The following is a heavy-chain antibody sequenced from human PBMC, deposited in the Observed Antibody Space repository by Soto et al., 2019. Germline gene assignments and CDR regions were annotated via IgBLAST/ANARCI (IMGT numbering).Heavy chain of an antibody. CDR3: AAGFTRGTYYYDSSGYYRNWFDP. V-gene: IGHV1-58*01. CDR2: IVVGSGNT. CDR1: GYTFTSSA. D-gene: IGHD3-22*01. Sequence: SVKVSCKASGYTFTSSAVQWVRQARGQRLEWIGWIVVGSGNTNYAQKFQERVTITRDMSTSTAYMELSSLRSEDTAVYYCAAGFTRGTYYYDSSGYYRNWFDPWGQGTLVTVSS. J-gene: IGHJ5*02.